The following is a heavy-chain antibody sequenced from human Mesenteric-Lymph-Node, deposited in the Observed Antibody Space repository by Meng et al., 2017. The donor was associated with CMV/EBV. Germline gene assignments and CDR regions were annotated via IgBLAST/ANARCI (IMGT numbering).Heavy chain of an antibody. J-gene: IGHJ4*02. CDR1: GFTFSSYE. CDR2: ISPSGSTI. V-gene: IGHV3-48*03. D-gene: IGHD3-16*01. Sequence: GESLKISCAASGFTFSSYEMNWVRQAPGKGLEWVSYISPSGSTIYYADSVKGRFTISRDNAKNSLYLQMNSLRAEDTAVYYCVREDLVRGYDYWGQGALVTVSS. CDR3: VREDLVRGYDY.